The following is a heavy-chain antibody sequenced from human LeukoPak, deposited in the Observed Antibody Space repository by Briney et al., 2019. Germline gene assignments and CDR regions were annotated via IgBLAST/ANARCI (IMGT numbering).Heavy chain of an antibody. CDR1: GGSISNQY. CDR2: IYYSGST. J-gene: IGHJ1*01. CDR3: ARVGDCSSTSCYFQH. V-gene: IGHV4-59*11. Sequence: SETLSLTCTGSGGSISNQYWSWIRQPPGKGLEWIGYIYYSGSTNYNPSLKSRVTISVDTSKNQFSLKLSSVTAADTAVYYCARVGDCSSTSCYFQHWGQGTLVTVSS. D-gene: IGHD2-2*01.